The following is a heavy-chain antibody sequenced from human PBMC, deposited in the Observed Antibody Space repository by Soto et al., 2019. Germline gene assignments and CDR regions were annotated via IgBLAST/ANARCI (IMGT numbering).Heavy chain of an antibody. CDR2: IIGSGDST. V-gene: IGHV3-23*01. CDR1: GFTFSSRA. J-gene: IGHJ4*02. Sequence: EVQLLDSGGGLVQPGGSLRLSCAASGFTFSSRAMSWVRQAPGKGLEWVSDIIGSGDSTYYADSVKGRFTISRDNSKNTLYLQMNSLRAEDTAVYYCAKEDRSGGSGATDYWGQGTLVTVSS. D-gene: IGHD3-10*01. CDR3: AKEDRSGGSGATDY.